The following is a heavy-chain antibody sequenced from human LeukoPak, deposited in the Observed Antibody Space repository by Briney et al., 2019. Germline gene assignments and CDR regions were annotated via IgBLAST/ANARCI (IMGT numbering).Heavy chain of an antibody. CDR2: INPNSGGT. CDR3: ARDSAEVYAIFDY. J-gene: IGHJ4*02. CDR1: GYTFTGYY. V-gene: IGHV1-2*02. D-gene: IGHD2-8*01. Sequence: ASVNVSCKASGYTFTGYYMHWVRQAPGQGLEWIGWINPNSGGTNYAQKFQGRVTMTRDTSISTAYMELSRLRSDDTAVYYCARDSAEVYAIFDYWGQGTLVTVSS.